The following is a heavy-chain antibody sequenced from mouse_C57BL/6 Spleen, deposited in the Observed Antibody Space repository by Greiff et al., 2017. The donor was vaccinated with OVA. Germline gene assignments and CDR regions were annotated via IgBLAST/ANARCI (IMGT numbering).Heavy chain of an antibody. CDR2: ISSGSSTI. Sequence: EVKLMESGGGLVKPGGSLKLSCAASGFTFSDYGMHWVRQAPEKGLEWVAYISSGSSTIYYADTVKGRFTISRDNAKNTLFLQMTSLRSEDTAMYYCARGTYGNYRYFDVWGTGTTVTVSS. V-gene: IGHV5-17*01. CDR3: ARGTYGNYRYFDV. J-gene: IGHJ1*03. D-gene: IGHD2-1*01. CDR1: GFTFSDYG.